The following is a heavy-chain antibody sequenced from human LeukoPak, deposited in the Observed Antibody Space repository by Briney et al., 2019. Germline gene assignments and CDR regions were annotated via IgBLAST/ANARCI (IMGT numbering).Heavy chain of an antibody. V-gene: IGHV3-15*01. J-gene: IGHJ5*02. Sequence: GGSLRLSCAASGFTFSNAWMSWVRQAPGKGLEWVGRIKSKTDGGTTDYAAPVKGRFTISRDDSKNTLYLQMNSLKTEDTAVYYCTTPGTHDYGDYIWFDPWGQGTLVTVSS. CDR1: GFTFSNAW. CDR2: IKSKTDGGTT. CDR3: TTPGTHDYGDYIWFDP. D-gene: IGHD4-17*01.